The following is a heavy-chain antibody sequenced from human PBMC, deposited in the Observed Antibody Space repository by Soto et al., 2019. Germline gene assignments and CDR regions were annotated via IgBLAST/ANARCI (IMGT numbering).Heavy chain of an antibody. CDR2: INPNSGGT. Sequence: GASVKVSCKASGYTFTGYYMHWVRQAPGQGLEWMGWINPNSGGTDYAQKFQGRVTMTRDTSISTAHMELSRLRSDDTAVYYCAGGVLSGSYYNWFDPWGQGTPVTVSS. V-gene: IGHV1-2*02. J-gene: IGHJ5*02. D-gene: IGHD1-26*01. CDR1: GYTFTGYY. CDR3: AGGVLSGSYYNWFDP.